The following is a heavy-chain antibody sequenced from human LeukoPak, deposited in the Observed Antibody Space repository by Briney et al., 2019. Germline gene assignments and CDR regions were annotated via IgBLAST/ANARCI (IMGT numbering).Heavy chain of an antibody. Sequence: GGSLRLSCAASGFTFSSYGMHWVRQAPGKGLEWVAVIWYDGSNKYYADSVKGRFTISRDNSKNTLYLQMNSLRAEDTAVYYCARGFDDILTGFMSDFDIWGQGTMVTVSS. CDR2: IWYDGSNK. CDR3: ARGFDDILTGFMSDFDI. V-gene: IGHV3-33*01. D-gene: IGHD3-9*01. CDR1: GFTFSSYG. J-gene: IGHJ3*02.